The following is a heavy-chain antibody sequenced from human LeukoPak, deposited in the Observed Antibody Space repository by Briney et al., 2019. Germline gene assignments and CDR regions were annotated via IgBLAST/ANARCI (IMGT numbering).Heavy chain of an antibody. Sequence: GGSLRLSCAASGFTFSSYWMHWVRQAPGKGLVWVSRIRSDGSTTYADSVKGRFTISRDNSKNTLYLQMNSLRAEDTAVYYCANRANSANFNYYFDYWGQGTLVTVSS. D-gene: IGHD6-25*01. CDR3: ANRANSANFNYYFDY. J-gene: IGHJ4*02. CDR1: GFTFSSYW. CDR2: IRSDGST. V-gene: IGHV3-74*01.